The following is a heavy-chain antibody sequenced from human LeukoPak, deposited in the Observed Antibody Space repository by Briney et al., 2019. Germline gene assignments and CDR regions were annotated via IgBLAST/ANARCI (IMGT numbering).Heavy chain of an antibody. J-gene: IGHJ6*02. Sequence: PSETLSLTCAVSGGSISSGGYSWSWIRQPPGKGLEWIGYIYHSGSTYYNPSLKSRVTISVDRSKNQFSLKLSSVTAADTAVYYCARAPMGSGYYLYYYGMDVWGQGTTVTVSS. CDR2: IYHSGST. CDR3: ARAPMGSGYYLYYYGMDV. CDR1: GGSISSGGYS. D-gene: IGHD3-22*01. V-gene: IGHV4-30-2*01.